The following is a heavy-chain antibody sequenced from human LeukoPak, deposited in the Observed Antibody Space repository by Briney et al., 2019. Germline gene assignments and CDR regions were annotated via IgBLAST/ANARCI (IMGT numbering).Heavy chain of an antibody. V-gene: IGHV3-30*02. Sequence: GGSLRLSSAASGFTFSIYGMHWVRQAPGKGLEWVAFIRYDGSNKYYADSVKGRFTISRDNSKNTLYLQMNSLRAEDTAVYYCAKDGEWELRDAFDIWGQGTMVTVSS. D-gene: IGHD1-26*01. CDR3: AKDGEWELRDAFDI. CDR1: GFTFSIYG. CDR2: IRYDGSNK. J-gene: IGHJ3*02.